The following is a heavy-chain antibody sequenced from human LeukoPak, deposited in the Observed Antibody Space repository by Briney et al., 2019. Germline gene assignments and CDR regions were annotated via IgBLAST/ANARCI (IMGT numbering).Heavy chain of an antibody. V-gene: IGHV3-30*18. CDR2: ISYDGSNK. J-gene: IGHJ4*02. Sequence: GGSLRLSCAASGFTFSSYGMHWVRQAPGKGLEWVAVISYDGSNKYYADSVEGRFTISRDNSKNTLYLQMNSLRAEDTAVYYCAKARGSGYFYTYDYWGQGTLVTVSS. CDR1: GFTFSSYG. CDR3: AKARGSGYFYTYDY. D-gene: IGHD3-22*01.